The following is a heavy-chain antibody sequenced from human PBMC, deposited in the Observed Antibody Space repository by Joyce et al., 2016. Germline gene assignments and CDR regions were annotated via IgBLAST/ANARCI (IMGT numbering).Heavy chain of an antibody. Sequence: QVQLVESGGGVVQPGRSLRLSCAASGFTFRHYGMHWVRQAPGKGLEWVAVVWHNGNIKNYADFVEGRFTISRDNSKNTLYLQRNSLRDDDTAVYYCARDAGKDAGMDVWGQGTTVTVSS. V-gene: IGHV3-33*01. CDR3: ARDAGKDAGMDV. D-gene: IGHD6-13*01. CDR1: GFTFRHYG. J-gene: IGHJ6*02. CDR2: VWHNGNIK.